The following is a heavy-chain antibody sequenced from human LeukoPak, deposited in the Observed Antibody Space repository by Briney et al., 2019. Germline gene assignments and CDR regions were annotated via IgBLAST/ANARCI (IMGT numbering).Heavy chain of an antibody. J-gene: IGHJ6*03. CDR2: IYYSGST. CDR1: GGSISSYY. Sequence: SETLSLTCTVSGGSISSYYWSWIRQPPGKGLEWIGYIYYSGSTNYNPSLKSRVTISVDTSKNQFSLKLSSVTAADTAVYYCARRRSSGWYWEDYYMDVWGKGTTVTISS. V-gene: IGHV4-59*12. CDR3: ARRRSSGWYWEDYYMDV. D-gene: IGHD6-19*01.